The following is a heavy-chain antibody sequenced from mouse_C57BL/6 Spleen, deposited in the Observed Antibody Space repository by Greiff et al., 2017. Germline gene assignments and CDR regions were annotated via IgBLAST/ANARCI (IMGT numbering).Heavy chain of an antibody. CDR2: IYPRSGNT. V-gene: IGHV1-81*01. CDR1: GYTFTSYG. CDR3: ARGTTVVAYYYAMDY. D-gene: IGHD1-1*01. Sequence: QVQLQQSGAELARPGASVKLSCKASGYTFTSYGISWVKQRTGQGLEWIGEIYPRSGNTYYNEKFKGKATLTADKSSSTAYMELRSLTSEDSAVYFCARGTTVVAYYYAMDYWGQGTSGTVSS. J-gene: IGHJ4*01.